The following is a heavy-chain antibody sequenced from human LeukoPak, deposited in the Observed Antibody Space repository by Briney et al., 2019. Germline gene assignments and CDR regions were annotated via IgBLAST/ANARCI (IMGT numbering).Heavy chain of an antibody. CDR1: GFTFTYYQ. J-gene: IGHJ6*02. V-gene: IGHV3-48*03. CDR2: ISSNSTSTM. CDR3: VRDFPVLNV. Sequence: PGGSLRLSCAASGFTFTYYQMNWVRQAPGKGLEWVSYISSNSTSTMYYADSVKGRFTISRDNAKNSLYLQMNSLRAEDTAVYYCVRDFPVLNVWGQGTTVTVSS. D-gene: IGHD3-9*01.